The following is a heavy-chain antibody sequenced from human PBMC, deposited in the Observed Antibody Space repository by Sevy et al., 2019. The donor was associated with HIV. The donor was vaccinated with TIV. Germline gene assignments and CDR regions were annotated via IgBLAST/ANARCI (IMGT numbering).Heavy chain of an antibody. D-gene: IGHD3-10*01. V-gene: IGHV3-49*03. J-gene: IGHJ6*02. Sequence: GGSLRLSCRGSGFNFGDYIMSWFRQALGKGLDWVGFIRNKTYGETREYAASVKGRVTISRDDSKGIAYLQMNSLKTEDTARYYCTRAMYYYDSGSYYGMDVWGQGTTVTVSS. CDR1: GFNFGDYI. CDR3: TRAMYYYDSGSYYGMDV. CDR2: IRNKTYGETR.